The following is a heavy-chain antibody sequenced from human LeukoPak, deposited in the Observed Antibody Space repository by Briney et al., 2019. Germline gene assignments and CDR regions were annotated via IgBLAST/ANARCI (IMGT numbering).Heavy chain of an antibody. Sequence: SETLSLTCTVSGGSISSYYWSWIRQPPGKGLEWIGYIYYSGSTNYNPSLKSRVTISVDTSKNQFSLKLSSVTAADTAVYYCARVVTMVRGFMFDPWGQGTLVTVSS. V-gene: IGHV4-59*08. D-gene: IGHD3-10*01. CDR1: GGSISSYY. CDR2: IYYSGST. J-gene: IGHJ5*02. CDR3: ARVVTMVRGFMFDP.